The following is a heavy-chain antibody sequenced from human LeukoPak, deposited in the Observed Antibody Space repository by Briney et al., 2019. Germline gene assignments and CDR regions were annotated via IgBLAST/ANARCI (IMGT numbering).Heavy chain of an antibody. CDR2: ISSSSSYI. Sequence: ETLSLTCTVSGGSISSYYWNWVRQAPGKGLEWVSSISSSSSYIYYADSVKGRFTISRDNAKNSLYLQMNSLRAEDTAVYYCATFDWYFDLWGRGTLVTVSS. J-gene: IGHJ2*01. CDR3: ATFDWYFDL. V-gene: IGHV3-21*01. CDR1: GGSISSYY.